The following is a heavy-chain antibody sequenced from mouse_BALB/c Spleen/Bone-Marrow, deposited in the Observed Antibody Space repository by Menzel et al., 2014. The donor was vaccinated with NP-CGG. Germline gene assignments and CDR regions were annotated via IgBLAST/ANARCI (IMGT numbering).Heavy chain of an antibody. CDR1: GYIFTSSW. V-gene: IGHV1S130*01. D-gene: IGHD4-1*01. CDR2: IHPNSGNT. CDR3: ARELGRGYYFDY. Sequence: QVQLKESGSVLVRPGASVKLSCKASGYIFTSSWMHWAKQRPGQGLEWIGEIHPNSGNTNYNEKFKGKATLTVDTSSSTAYVDLSSLTSEDSAVYYCARELGRGYYFDYWGQGTTLTVSS. J-gene: IGHJ2*01.